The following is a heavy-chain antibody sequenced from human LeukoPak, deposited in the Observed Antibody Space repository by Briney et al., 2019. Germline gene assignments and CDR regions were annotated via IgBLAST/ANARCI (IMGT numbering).Heavy chain of an antibody. J-gene: IGHJ4*02. CDR2: INHSGST. CDR3: AISSSGYDY. D-gene: IGHD3-22*01. V-gene: IGHV4-34*01. CDR1: GGSFSGYY. Sequence: SETLSLTCAVYGGSFSGYYWSWIRPPPGKGLEWIGEINHSGSTNYNPSLKSRVTISVDTSKNQFSLKLSSVTAADTAVYYCAISSSGYDYWGQGTLVTVSS.